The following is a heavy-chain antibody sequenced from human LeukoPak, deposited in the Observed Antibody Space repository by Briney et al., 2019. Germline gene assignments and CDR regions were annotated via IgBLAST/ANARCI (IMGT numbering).Heavy chain of an antibody. CDR3: ARDRDYFDY. Sequence: ASETLSLTCAVYGGSFSGYYWSWIRQPPGKGLEWIGEINHSGSTNYNTSLKSRVTISVDTPKNQFSLKLSSVTAADTAVYDCARDRDYFDYWGQGTLVTVSS. CDR1: GGSFSGYY. D-gene: IGHD1-14*01. V-gene: IGHV4-34*01. CDR2: INHSGST. J-gene: IGHJ4*02.